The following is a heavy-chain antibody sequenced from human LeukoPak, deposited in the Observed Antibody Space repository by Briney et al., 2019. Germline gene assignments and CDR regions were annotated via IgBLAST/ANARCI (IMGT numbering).Heavy chain of an antibody. CDR2: IGIRGDT. CDR3: ARGGIQVSGIDEFDY. J-gene: IGHJ4*02. D-gene: IGHD6-19*01. CDR1: GFTFIDYD. V-gene: IGHV3-13*01. Sequence: GGSLRLSCAASGFTFIDYDMHWVRQVIGKGLEWVSAIGIRGDTHYSGSVKGRFTISGENAESSLYLQMNSLRAEDTAVYYCARGGIQVSGIDEFDYWGQGTLVTVSS.